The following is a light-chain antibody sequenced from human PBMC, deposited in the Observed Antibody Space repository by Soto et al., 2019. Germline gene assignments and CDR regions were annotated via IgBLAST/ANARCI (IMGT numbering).Light chain of an antibody. V-gene: IGLV2-23*02. CDR2: EVT. CDR1: SSDVGSYNL. J-gene: IGLJ1*01. CDR3: CSYAGTSTSYV. Sequence: QSALTQPASVSGSPGQSITISCTGTSSDVGSYNLVSWFQQHPGKAPKLMMYEVTKRPSGVSNRFYGSRSGNTASLTISGLHAEDESDYYCCSYAGTSTSYVFGTGTKLTVL.